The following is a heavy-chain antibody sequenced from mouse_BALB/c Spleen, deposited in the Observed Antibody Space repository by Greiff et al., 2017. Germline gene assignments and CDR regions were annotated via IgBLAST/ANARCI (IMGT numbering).Heavy chain of an antibody. D-gene: IGHD1-1*01. CDR2: ISSGGST. CDR3: ARDLDYYGSFDY. V-gene: IGHV5-6-5*01. Sequence: EVQGVESGGGLVKPGGSLKLSCAASGFTFSSYAMSWVRQTPEKRLEWVASISSGGSTYYPDSVKGRFTISRDNARNILYLQMSSLRSEDTAMYYCARDLDYYGSFDYWGQGTTLTVSS. CDR1: GFTFSSYA. J-gene: IGHJ2*01.